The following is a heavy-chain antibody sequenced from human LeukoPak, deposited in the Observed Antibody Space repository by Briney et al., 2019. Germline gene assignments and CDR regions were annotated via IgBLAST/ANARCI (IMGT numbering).Heavy chain of an antibody. Sequence: GGSLRLSCAASGFTFSSYGMNWVRQAPGKGLEWVSYISSSGSTIYYADSVKGRFTISRDNAKNSLYLQMNSLRAEDTAVYYCAREPGYSYGQFDYWGQGTLVTVSS. CDR2: ISSSGSTI. J-gene: IGHJ4*02. CDR1: GFTFSSYG. D-gene: IGHD5-18*01. V-gene: IGHV3-48*03. CDR3: AREPGYSYGQFDY.